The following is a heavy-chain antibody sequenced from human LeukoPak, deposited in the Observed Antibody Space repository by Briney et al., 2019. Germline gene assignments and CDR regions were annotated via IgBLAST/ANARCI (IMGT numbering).Heavy chain of an antibody. J-gene: IGHJ4*02. CDR1: GGCFSGYY. CDR3: ARGRSIAAAGTPYFDY. Sequence: SETLSLTCAVYGGCFSGYYWSWIRQPPGKGLEWIGEINHSGSTNYNPSLKSRVTISVDTSKNQFSLKLSSVTAADTAVYYCARGRSIAAAGTPYFDYWGQGTLVTVSS. CDR2: INHSGST. D-gene: IGHD6-13*01. V-gene: IGHV4-34*01.